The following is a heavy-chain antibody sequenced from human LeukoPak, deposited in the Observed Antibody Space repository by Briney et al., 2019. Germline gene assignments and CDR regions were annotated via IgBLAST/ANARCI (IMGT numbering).Heavy chain of an antibody. CDR1: GFSFDDYT. J-gene: IGHJ4*02. D-gene: IGHD1/OR15-1a*01. CDR2: ISWNGGIT. Sequence: GGSLRLSCAASGFSFDDYTMHWVRQGPGKGLEWVALISWNGGITYYADSVKGRFTISRDNNKKSLYLQMNSLRTDDTSLYYCAKALGGTGDYWGQGTLVTVSS. CDR3: AKALGGTGDY. V-gene: IGHV3-43*01.